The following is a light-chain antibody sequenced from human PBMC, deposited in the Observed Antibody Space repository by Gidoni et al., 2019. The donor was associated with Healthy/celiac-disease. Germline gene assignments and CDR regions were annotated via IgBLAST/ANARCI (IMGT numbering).Light chain of an antibody. CDR2: WAS. V-gene: IGKV4-1*01. J-gene: IGKJ2*01. CDR1: QSVLYSSNNKNY. CDR3: QQYYSTPPYT. Sequence: DIVMTQSPDSLAVSLGERAPINCKSSQSVLYSSNNKNYLAWYQQKPGQPPKLLIYWASTREAGVPDRFSGSGAGTEFTLTISSLQAEDVAVYYCQQYYSTPPYTFGQGTKLEIK.